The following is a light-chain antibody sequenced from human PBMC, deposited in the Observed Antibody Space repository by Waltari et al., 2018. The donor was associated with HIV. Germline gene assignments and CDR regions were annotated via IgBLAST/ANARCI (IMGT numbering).Light chain of an antibody. CDR3: CSYAGRSTHV. CDR1: SRVLGSYNV. J-gene: IGLJ1*01. V-gene: IGLV2-23*02. CDR2: EVP. Sequence: QSALTQPASVSGSPGQSIPISCTGTSRVLGSYNVVSWYQQHPGKAPKLMIYEVPKRTAGVSNRFSGSKSVNTASLTISGLQAEDEADYYCCSYAGRSTHVFGTGTKVTVL.